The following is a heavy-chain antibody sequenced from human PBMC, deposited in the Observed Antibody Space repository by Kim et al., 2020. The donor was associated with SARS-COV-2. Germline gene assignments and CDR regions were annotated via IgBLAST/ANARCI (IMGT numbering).Heavy chain of an antibody. D-gene: IGHD3-22*01. CDR2: ISSSGSTI. Sequence: GSLRLSCAASGFTFSDYYMSWIRQAPGKGLEWVSYISSSGSTIYYADSVKGRFTISRDNAKNSLYLQMNSLRAEDTAVYYCAFEYYYDSSGYYKPPDVWGQGTTVTVSS. V-gene: IGHV3-11*01. J-gene: IGHJ6*02. CDR1: GFTFSDYY. CDR3: AFEYYYDSSGYYKPPDV.